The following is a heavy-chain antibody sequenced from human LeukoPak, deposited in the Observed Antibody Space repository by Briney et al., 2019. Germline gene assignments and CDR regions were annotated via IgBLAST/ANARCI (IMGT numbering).Heavy chain of an antibody. V-gene: IGHV1-69*05. CDR1: GGTFSRYA. D-gene: IGHD6-19*01. CDR3: ARDLSGSGIAVAGVWFDP. Sequence: GASVEVSCKASGGTFSRYAISWVRQAPGQGLEWMGGIIPIFGTANYAQKFQGRVTITTDESTSTAYMELSSLRSEDTAVYYWARDLSGSGIAVAGVWFDPWGQGTLVTVSS. J-gene: IGHJ5*02. CDR2: IIPIFGTA.